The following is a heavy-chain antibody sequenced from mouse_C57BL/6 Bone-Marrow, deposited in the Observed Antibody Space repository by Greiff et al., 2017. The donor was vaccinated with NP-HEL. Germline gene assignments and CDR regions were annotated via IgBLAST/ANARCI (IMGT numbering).Heavy chain of an antibody. CDR2: ISYDGSN. V-gene: IGHV3-6*01. CDR3: ARVSNPYYAMDY. J-gene: IGHJ4*01. CDR1: GYSITSGYY. D-gene: IGHD2-5*01. Sequence: EVQLVESGPGLVKPSQSLSLTCSVTGYSITSGYYWNWIRQFPGNKLEWMGYISYDGSNNYNPSLKNRISITRDTSKNQFFLKLNSVTTEDTATYYCARVSNPYYAMDYWGQGTSVTVSS.